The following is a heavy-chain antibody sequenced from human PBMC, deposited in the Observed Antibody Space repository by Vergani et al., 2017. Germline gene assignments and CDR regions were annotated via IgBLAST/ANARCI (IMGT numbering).Heavy chain of an antibody. D-gene: IGHD2-2*01. Sequence: VQLLESGGGLVQPGGSLRLSCAASGFTFSSYAMSWVRQAPGQGLEWMGRVLPMFGTANYAQKFQGRVTITADESTSTSYMTLSSLRSDDTAVYYCARDNTVAVATPRYYNGLDVWGQGTTVTVS. CDR1: GFTFSSYA. CDR3: ARDNTVAVATPRYYNGLDV. CDR2: VLPMFGTA. V-gene: IGHV1-69*18. J-gene: IGHJ6*02.